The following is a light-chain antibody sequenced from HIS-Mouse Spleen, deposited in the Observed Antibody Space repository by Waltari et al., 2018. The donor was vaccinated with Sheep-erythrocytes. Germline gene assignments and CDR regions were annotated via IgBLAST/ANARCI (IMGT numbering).Light chain of an antibody. CDR2: EGS. Sequence: QSALTQPASVSGSPGQSITISCTVTSSDVGSYNLVSWYQQHPGKAPKLMIYEGSKRPSGVSNRFSGSKSGNTASLTSSGLQAEDEADYYCCSYAGSSTPWVFGGGTKLTVL. V-gene: IGLV2-23*01. J-gene: IGLJ3*02. CDR1: SSDVGSYNL. CDR3: CSYAGSSTPWV.